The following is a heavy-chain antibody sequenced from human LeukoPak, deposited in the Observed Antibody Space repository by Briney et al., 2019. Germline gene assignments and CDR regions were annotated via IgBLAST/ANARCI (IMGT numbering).Heavy chain of an antibody. Sequence: SGTLSLTCAVSGGSICSTHWWNWVRQSPGEGLECVGEISHSGCTNYNQSLKSRFTISVDKSENQFSLRLSSVTAADTAVYYCARKEWGSSRPFDCWGQGTLVTVSS. J-gene: IGHJ4*02. D-gene: IGHD1-26*01. CDR2: ISHSGCT. CDR3: ARKEWGSSRPFDC. V-gene: IGHV4-4*02. CDR1: GGSICSTHW.